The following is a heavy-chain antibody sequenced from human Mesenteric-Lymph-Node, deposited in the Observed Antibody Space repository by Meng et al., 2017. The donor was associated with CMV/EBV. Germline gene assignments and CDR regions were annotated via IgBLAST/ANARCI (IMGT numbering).Heavy chain of an antibody. CDR1: GYTFTSYG. Sequence: SVKVSCKASGYTFTSYGISWVRQAPGQGLEWMGGIIPIFGTANYAQKFQGRVTITTDESTSTAYMELSSLRSEDTAVYYCASLGGYNFYPAFDIWGQGTMVTVSS. CDR2: IIPIFGTA. J-gene: IGHJ3*02. V-gene: IGHV1-69*05. CDR3: ASLGGYNFYPAFDI. D-gene: IGHD5-24*01.